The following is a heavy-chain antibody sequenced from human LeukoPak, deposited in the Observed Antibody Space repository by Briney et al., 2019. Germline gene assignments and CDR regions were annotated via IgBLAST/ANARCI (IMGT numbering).Heavy chain of an antibody. CDR1: GFTFDDYA. CDR3: AINGGGDSGYGNFDY. Sequence: GRSLRLSCAVSGFTFDDYAMHWVRQVPGKGLEWVSGINWNSDSIGYADPVKGRFTTSRDNAKNSLYLQMNSLRAEDTAFYYCAINGGGDSGYGNFDYWGQGTLVTVSS. J-gene: IGHJ4*02. CDR2: INWNSDSI. V-gene: IGHV3-9*01. D-gene: IGHD5-12*01.